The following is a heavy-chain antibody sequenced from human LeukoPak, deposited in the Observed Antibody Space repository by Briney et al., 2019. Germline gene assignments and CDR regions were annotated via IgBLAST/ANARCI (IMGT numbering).Heavy chain of an antibody. J-gene: IGHJ6*02. CDR1: GFTFSSYA. Sequence: GGSLRLSCAASGFTFSSYAMSWVRQAPGKGLEWVSAISGSGGSTYYADSVKGRFTISRDNSKNTLYLQMNSLRAEDTAVYYCAKIGCSSTTCYSSSYYYYGMDVWGQGTTVTVSS. CDR2: ISGSGGST. V-gene: IGHV3-23*01. CDR3: AKIGCSSTTCYSSSYYYYGMDV. D-gene: IGHD2-2*01.